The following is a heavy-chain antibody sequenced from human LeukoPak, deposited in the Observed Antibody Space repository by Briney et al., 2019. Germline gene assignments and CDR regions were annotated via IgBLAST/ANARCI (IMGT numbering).Heavy chain of an antibody. CDR2: IIPIFGTA. Sequence: SVKVSCKASGGTFSSYAISWVRQAPGQGLEWMGGIIPIFGTANYAQKFQGRVTITADESTSTAYMELSSLRPEDTAVYYCARVIMDYYDSSGYYRGYYFDYWGQGTLVTVSS. J-gene: IGHJ4*02. V-gene: IGHV1-69*01. CDR3: ARVIMDYYDSSGYYRGYYFDY. CDR1: GGTFSSYA. D-gene: IGHD3-22*01.